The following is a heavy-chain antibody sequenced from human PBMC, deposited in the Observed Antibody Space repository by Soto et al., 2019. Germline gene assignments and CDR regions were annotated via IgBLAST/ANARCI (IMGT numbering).Heavy chain of an antibody. CDR1: GGSISSYY. J-gene: IGHJ4*02. V-gene: IGHV4-59*01. CDR3: ARTNYFDY. Sequence: PSETLSLTCTVSGGSISSYYWSWIRQPPGKGLEWFGYIYYSGSTNYNPSLKSRVTISVDTSKNQFSLKLTSVTAADTAVYYCARTNYFDYWGQGALVTVSS. CDR2: IYYSGST.